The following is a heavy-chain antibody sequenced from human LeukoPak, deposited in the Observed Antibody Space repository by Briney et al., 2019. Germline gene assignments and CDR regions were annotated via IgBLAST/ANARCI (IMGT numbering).Heavy chain of an antibody. D-gene: IGHD6-19*01. CDR2: ISSSGDTI. V-gene: IGHV3-48*03. CDR3: ASRSRDY. CDR1: GFTFSSYE. Sequence: PGGSLRLSCAASGFTFSSYEMNWVRQAPGKGLEWVSYISSSGDTIYYADSVKGRFTISRDNAKNSLYLQMNSLSVEDTAVYYCASRSRDYWGQGTLVTVS. J-gene: IGHJ4*02.